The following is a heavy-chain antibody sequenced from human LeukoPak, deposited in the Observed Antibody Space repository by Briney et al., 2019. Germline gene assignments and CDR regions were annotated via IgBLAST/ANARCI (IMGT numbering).Heavy chain of an antibody. CDR3: ARGYDCGGGCYSGWFDP. V-gene: IGHV6-1*01. CDR1: GDNVSSNSAA. J-gene: IGHJ5*02. CDR2: TNYRSKWYN. Sequence: SQTLSLTCVISGDNVSSNSAAWNWIRQSPSRGFEWLGRTNYRSKWYNDYAVSVKSRITINTDTSKNQFSLQLNSVTLEDTAVYYCARGYDCGGGCYSGWFDPWGQGTLVTVSS. D-gene: IGHD2-21*02.